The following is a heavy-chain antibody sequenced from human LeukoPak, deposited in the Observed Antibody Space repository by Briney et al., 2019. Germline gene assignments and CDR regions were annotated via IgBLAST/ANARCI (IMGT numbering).Heavy chain of an antibody. V-gene: IGHV1-46*01. D-gene: IGHD6-13*01. CDR3: ARLFSIAAAGEGY. Sequence: ASVKVSCKASGGTFSSYAISWVRQAPGQGLEWMGIINPSGGSTNYAQKFQGRVTMTRDTSTSTVYMELSGLRSEDTAIYYCARLFSIAAAGEGYWGQGTLVTVSS. CDR2: INPSGGST. J-gene: IGHJ4*02. CDR1: GGTFSSYA.